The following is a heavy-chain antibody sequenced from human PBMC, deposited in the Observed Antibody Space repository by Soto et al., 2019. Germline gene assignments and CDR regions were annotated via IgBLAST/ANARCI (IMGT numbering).Heavy chain of an antibody. Sequence: QVQLQESGPGLVKPSETLSLTCTVSGGSISGYYYSWIRQPPGKGLDYVGYIFYRGATNYNPSLKSAGTISMDIPKNQLYLHLRSVTVADTAIYFCARHDEISRYENGMDVWGPGATVSVS. J-gene: IGHJ6*02. CDR3: ARHDEISRYENGMDV. V-gene: IGHV4-59*08. D-gene: IGHD1-20*01. CDR1: GGSISGYY. CDR2: IFYRGAT.